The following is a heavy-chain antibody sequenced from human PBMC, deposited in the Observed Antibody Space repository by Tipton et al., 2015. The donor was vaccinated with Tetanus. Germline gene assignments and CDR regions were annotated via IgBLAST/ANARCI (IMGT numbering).Heavy chain of an antibody. V-gene: IGHV4-31*03. J-gene: IGHJ4*02. Sequence: GLVKPSQTLSLTCTVSGGSISSGGYYWTWIRQHPGKGLEWIGDIYYSGSTYYNPSLKSRVSISEDTSNNQFSVNLNSVTDADTAVYYCARDQARGARGWNYFDYWGQGALVTVSS. CDR3: ARDQARGARGWNYFDY. D-gene: IGHD1-26*01. CDR2: IYYSGST. CDR1: GGSISSGGYY.